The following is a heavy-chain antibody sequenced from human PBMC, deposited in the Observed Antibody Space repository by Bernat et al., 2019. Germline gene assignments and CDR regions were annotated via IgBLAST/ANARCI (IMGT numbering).Heavy chain of an antibody. CDR3: ARGSLRYFDWLLATDAFDI. CDR2: IYHSGST. D-gene: IGHD3-9*01. J-gene: IGHJ3*02. Sequence: QLQLQESGSGLVKPSQTLSLTCAVSGGSISSGGFSWSWIRQPPGKGLEWIGYIYHSGSTYYNPSLKSRVTISVDRSKNQFSLKLSSVTAADTAVYYWARGSLRYFDWLLATDAFDIWGQGTMVTVSS. V-gene: IGHV4-30-2*01. CDR1: GGSISSGGFS.